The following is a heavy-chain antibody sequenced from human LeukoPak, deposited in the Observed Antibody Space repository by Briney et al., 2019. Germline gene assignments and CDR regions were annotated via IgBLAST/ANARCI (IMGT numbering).Heavy chain of an antibody. D-gene: IGHD6-13*01. CDR3: ASTRWAAAEPAPVY. CDR1: GFTFSSYS. J-gene: IGHJ4*02. Sequence: PGGSLRLFCAASGFTFSSYSMNWVRQAPGKGLEWVSSISSSSSYIYYADSVKGRFTISRDNAKNSLYLQMNSLRAEDTAVYYCASTRWAAAEPAPVYWGQGTLVTVSS. CDR2: ISSSSSYI. V-gene: IGHV3-21*01.